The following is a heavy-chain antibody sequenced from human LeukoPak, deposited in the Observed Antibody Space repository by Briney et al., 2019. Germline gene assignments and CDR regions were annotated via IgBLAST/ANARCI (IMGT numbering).Heavy chain of an antibody. CDR3: ARDQSGNSPFDY. CDR1: GYIFSGYH. D-gene: IGHD1-26*01. J-gene: IGHJ4*02. CDR2: INPNTGGT. Sequence: ASVKVSCKASGYIFSGYHIHWVRQAPGQGLEWMGWINPNTGGTNFAPKFHGRVSMTRDTSLSTAYMELSSLRSDDTAVYYCARDQSGNSPFDYWGQGTLVTVSS. V-gene: IGHV1-2*02.